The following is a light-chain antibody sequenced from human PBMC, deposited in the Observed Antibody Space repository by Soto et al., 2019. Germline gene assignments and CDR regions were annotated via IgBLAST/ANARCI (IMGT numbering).Light chain of an antibody. CDR1: QSVSSSY. J-gene: IGKJ5*01. CDR3: QQYGSSST. Sequence: IALTQPPGTLALSPVEGTRLSWRACQSVSSSYLAWYQQKPGQAPRLLIYGASSRPTGIPDRFSGSGSGTDFTLTISRLEPEDFAVYYCQQYGSSSTFGQGTRLEI. CDR2: GAS. V-gene: IGKV3-20*01.